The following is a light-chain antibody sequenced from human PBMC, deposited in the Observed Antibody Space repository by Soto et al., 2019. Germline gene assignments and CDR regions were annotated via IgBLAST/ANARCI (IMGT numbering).Light chain of an antibody. Sequence: QSVLTQPASVSGSPGQSITISCAGTSSDVGGYNYVSWYQQHPGKAPKLIIYEVSNRPSGVSNRFSGSKSDNTASLTISGLQAEDEVDYYCSSYTSSNTLAYVFGTGTKVTVL. CDR3: SSYTSSNTLAYV. CDR2: EVS. J-gene: IGLJ1*01. V-gene: IGLV2-14*01. CDR1: SSDVGGYNY.